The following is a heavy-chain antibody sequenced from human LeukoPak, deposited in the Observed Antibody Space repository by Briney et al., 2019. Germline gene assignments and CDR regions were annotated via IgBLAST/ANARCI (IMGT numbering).Heavy chain of an antibody. V-gene: IGHV4-59*01. J-gene: IGHJ6*03. CDR2: IYYSGST. D-gene: IGHD6-19*01. Sequence: SETLSLTCTVSGGSISSYYWSWIRQPPGKGLEWIGYIYYSGSTNYNPSLKSRVTISVDTSKNQFSLKLSSVTAADTAVYYCARVSVAYYYYCYMDVWGKGTTVTVSS. CDR1: GGSISSYY. CDR3: ARVSVAYYYYCYMDV.